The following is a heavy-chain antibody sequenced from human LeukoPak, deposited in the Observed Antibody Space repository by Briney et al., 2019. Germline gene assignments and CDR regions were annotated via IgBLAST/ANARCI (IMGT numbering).Heavy chain of an antibody. V-gene: IGHV1-2*02. Sequence: ASVKVSCKASGYXFTGYYFHWVRQAPGQGLEWMGWIDPNSGGTNYAQKFQGRVTMTRDTSISTAYMELSRLTSDDTAVYYCARYFSGTSFHFDYWGQGTLVTVSS. D-gene: IGHD2-2*01. CDR1: GYXFTGYY. CDR3: ARYFSGTSFHFDY. J-gene: IGHJ4*02. CDR2: IDPNSGGT.